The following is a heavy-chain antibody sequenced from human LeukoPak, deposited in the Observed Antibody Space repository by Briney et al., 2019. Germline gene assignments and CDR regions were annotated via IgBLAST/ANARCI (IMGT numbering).Heavy chain of an antibody. V-gene: IGHV1-69*04. CDR3: ARPVTSRELPY. CDR2: IIPILGIA. CDR1: GGTFSSYA. D-gene: IGHD1-26*01. J-gene: IGHJ4*02. Sequence: SVKVSCKASGGTFSSYAISWVRQAPGQGLAWMGRIIPILGIANYAQKFQGRVTLIADKCPSTAYMELSSLRSEDTAVYYCARPVTSRELPYWGQGTLVTVSS.